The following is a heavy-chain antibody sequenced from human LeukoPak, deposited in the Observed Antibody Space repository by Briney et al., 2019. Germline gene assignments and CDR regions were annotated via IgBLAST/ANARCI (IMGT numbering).Heavy chain of an antibody. Sequence: PGGSPRLSCAASGFTFSSYAMSCVRQAPGKGLEWVSAISGSGGSTYYADSVKGRFTISRDNSKNTLYLQMNSLRAEDTAVYYCAKDHHSSSWYETYYYYYMDVWGKGTTVTVSS. CDR3: AKDHHSSSWYETYYYYYMDV. J-gene: IGHJ6*03. D-gene: IGHD6-13*01. CDR2: ISGSGGST. CDR1: GFTFSSYA. V-gene: IGHV3-23*01.